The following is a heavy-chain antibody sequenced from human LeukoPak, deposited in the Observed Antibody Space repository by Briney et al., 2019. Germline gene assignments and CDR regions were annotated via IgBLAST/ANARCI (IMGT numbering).Heavy chain of an antibody. CDR2: ISPSSGYI. CDR1: GFTFKDYC. CDR3: STAKFDN. V-gene: IGHV3-21*01. J-gene: IGHJ4*02. Sequence: PGGSLRLSCAVSGFTFKDYCMNWVRQAPGKGLEWVSSISPSSGYIYYADSVKGRFTISRDNAKNSLYLQMNSLRAEDTAVYYCSTAKFDNWGQGTLVTVSS.